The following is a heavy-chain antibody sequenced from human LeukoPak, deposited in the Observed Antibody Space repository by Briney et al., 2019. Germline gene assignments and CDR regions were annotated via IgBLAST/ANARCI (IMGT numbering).Heavy chain of an antibody. J-gene: IGHJ6*02. Sequence: GRSLRLSCAASGFTFSSYGMHWVRQAPGKGLEWVAVIWYDGSNKYYADSVKGRFTISRDNSKNTRNLQMNILRAEDKAVYYCASEPTPQITMVRGVISPYHYGMDVWGQGTTVTVSS. V-gene: IGHV3-33*01. CDR1: GFTFSSYG. CDR2: IWYDGSNK. D-gene: IGHD3-10*01. CDR3: ASEPTPQITMVRGVISPYHYGMDV.